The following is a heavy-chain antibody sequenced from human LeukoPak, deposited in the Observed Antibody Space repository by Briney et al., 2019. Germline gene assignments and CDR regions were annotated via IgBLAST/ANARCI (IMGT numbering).Heavy chain of an antibody. D-gene: IGHD1-26*01. CDR2: IYYSGST. Sequence: SETLSLTCTVSGGSISSSSYYWGWIRQPPGKGLEWIGSIYYSGSTYYNPSLKSRVTISVDTSKNQFSLKLSSVAAADTAVYYCASLRERSYYARGFDYWGQGTLVTVSS. CDR1: GGSISSSSYY. V-gene: IGHV4-39*01. J-gene: IGHJ4*02. CDR3: ASLRERSYYARGFDY.